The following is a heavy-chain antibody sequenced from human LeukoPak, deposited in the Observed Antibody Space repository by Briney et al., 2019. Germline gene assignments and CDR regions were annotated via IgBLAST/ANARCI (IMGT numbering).Heavy chain of an antibody. J-gene: IGHJ6*02. D-gene: IGHD6-13*01. V-gene: IGHV1-8*01. CDR1: GYTFTSYD. Sequence: ASVKVSCKASGYTFTSYDINWVRQATGQGLEWMGWMNPNSGNTGYAQKFQGRVTMTRNTSISTAYMELSRLRSDDTAVYYCARDSEQQLVPSYYYGMDVWGQGTTVTVSS. CDR2: MNPNSGNT. CDR3: ARDSEQQLVPSYYYGMDV.